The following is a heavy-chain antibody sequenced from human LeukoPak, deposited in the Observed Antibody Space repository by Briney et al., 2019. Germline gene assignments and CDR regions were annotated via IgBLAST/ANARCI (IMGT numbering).Heavy chain of an antibody. CDR1: GGSISSGSYY. CDR3: ARDGSHDCSSTSCYTFDY. V-gene: IGHV4-61*02. J-gene: IGHJ4*02. CDR2: IYTSGST. D-gene: IGHD2-2*02. Sequence: PSETLSLTCTVSGGSISSGSYYWSWIRQPAGKGLEWIGRIYTSGSTNYNPSLKSRVTISVDTPKNQFSLKLSSVTAADTAVYYCARDGSHDCSSTSCYTFDYWGQGTLVTVSS.